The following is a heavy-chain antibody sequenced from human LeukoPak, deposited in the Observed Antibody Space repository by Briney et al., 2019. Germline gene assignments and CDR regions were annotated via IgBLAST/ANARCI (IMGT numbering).Heavy chain of an antibody. D-gene: IGHD5-18*01. CDR3: ARVGGGYSYGPPDH. CDR2: INWNGGST. J-gene: IGHJ4*02. Sequence: GRSLRLSCAASGFTFDDYGMSWVRQAPGKGLEWVSGINWNGGSTGYADSVKGRFSISRDNAKNSLYLQMNSLRAEDTALYYCARVGGGYSYGPPDHWGQGTLVTVSS. CDR1: GFTFDDYG. V-gene: IGHV3-20*04.